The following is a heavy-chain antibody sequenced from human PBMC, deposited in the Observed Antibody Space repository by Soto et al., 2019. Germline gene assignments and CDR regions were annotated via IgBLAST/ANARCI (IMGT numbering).Heavy chain of an antibody. D-gene: IGHD3-16*01. CDR2: IKRKTDGGTT. CDR1: GFTFTNAW. V-gene: IGHV3-15*07. CDR3: TTDGGERNT. J-gene: IGHJ5*02. Sequence: PGGSLRLSCAASGFTFTNAWMNWVRQAPGKGLEWVAHIKRKTDGGTTDYAAPVKGRFTISRDDSKNTLYLQMNSLKTEDTAVYYCTTDGGERNTWGQGTLVTV.